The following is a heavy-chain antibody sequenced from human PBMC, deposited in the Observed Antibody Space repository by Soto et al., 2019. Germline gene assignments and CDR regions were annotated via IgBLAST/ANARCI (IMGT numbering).Heavy chain of an antibody. D-gene: IGHD2-15*01. CDR1: GGSISSSSYY. CDR2: IYYSGST. CDR3: ARRFSSIVVVVAAPED. J-gene: IGHJ4*02. V-gene: IGHV4-39*01. Sequence: SATLSLTCTVSGGSISSSSYYWGWIRQPPGKGLEWIGSIYYSGSTYYNPSLKSRVTISVDTSKNQFSLKLSSVTAADTAVYYXARRFSSIVVVVAAPEDWGQGTLVTVSS.